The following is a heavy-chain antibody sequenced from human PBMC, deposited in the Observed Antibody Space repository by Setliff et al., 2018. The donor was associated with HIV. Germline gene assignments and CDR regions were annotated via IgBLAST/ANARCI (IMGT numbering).Heavy chain of an antibody. Sequence: GASVKVSCKASGGTFSSYAISWVRQAPGQGLEWMGGIIPIFGTANYAQKFQGRVTITTDESTSTAYMELSSLRSEDTAVYYCARTKTDAFDIWGQGTTVTVSS. CDR3: ARTKTDAFDI. CDR2: IIPIFGTA. V-gene: IGHV1-69*05. J-gene: IGHJ3*02. CDR1: GGTFSSYA.